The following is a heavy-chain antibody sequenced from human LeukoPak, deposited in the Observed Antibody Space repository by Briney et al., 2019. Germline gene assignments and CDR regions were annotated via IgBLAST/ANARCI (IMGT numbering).Heavy chain of an antibody. Sequence: SVKVSCKASGGTFSSYAISWVRQAPGQGLEWMGRIIPILGIANYAQKFQGRVTITADKSTSTAYMELSSLRSEDTAVYYCAREKNYYDSSGYVFDYWGQGTLVTVSS. CDR2: IIPILGIA. J-gene: IGHJ4*02. D-gene: IGHD3-22*01. V-gene: IGHV1-69*04. CDR3: AREKNYYDSSGYVFDY. CDR1: GGTFSSYA.